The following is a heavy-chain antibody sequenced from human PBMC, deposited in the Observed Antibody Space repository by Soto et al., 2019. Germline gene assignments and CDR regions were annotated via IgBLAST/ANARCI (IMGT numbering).Heavy chain of an antibody. J-gene: IGHJ5*02. Sequence: SATLSLTCTVSGGSISSYYWSWIRQPPGKGLEWIGYIYYSGSTNYNPSLKSRVTISVDTSKNQFSLKLSSVTAADTAVYYCARRMAHKGVPSIPPGTPWFDPWGQGTLVTVS. CDR2: IYYSGST. D-gene: IGHD2-21*02. CDR3: ARRMAHKGVPSIPPGTPWFDP. V-gene: IGHV4-59*01. CDR1: GGSISSYY.